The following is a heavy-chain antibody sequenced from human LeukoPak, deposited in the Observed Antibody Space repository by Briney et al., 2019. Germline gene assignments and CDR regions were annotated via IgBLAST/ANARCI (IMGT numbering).Heavy chain of an antibody. CDR2: ISGSGGST. CDR1: GFTFSSYA. D-gene: IGHD3-22*01. V-gene: IGHV3-23*01. J-gene: IGHJ4*02. Sequence: GGSLRLSCAASGFTFSSYAMSWVRQAPGKGLEGVSAISGSGGSTYYADSVKGWFTISRDNSKNTLYLQMNSLRAEDTAVYYCAKVMIVVVITTTGCFDYWGQGTLVTVSS. CDR3: AKVMIVVVITTTGCFDY.